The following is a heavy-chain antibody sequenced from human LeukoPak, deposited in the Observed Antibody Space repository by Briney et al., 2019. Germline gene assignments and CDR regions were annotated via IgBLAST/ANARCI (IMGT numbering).Heavy chain of an antibody. J-gene: IGHJ4*02. CDR3: AKRVGTYSSSWYLDY. CDR1: GFTFSSYA. V-gene: IGHV3-30-3*02. D-gene: IGHD6-13*01. Sequence: GGSLRLSCAASGFTFSSYAMHWVRQAPGKGLEWVAVISYDGSNKYYADSVKGRFTISRDNSKNTLCLQMNSLRAEDTAVYYCAKRVGTYSSSWYLDYWGQGTLVTVSS. CDR2: ISYDGSNK.